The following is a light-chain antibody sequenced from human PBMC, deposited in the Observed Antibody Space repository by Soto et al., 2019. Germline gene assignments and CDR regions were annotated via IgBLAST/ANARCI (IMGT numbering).Light chain of an antibody. CDR1: SGSIASNY. CDR3: QSYDSSKLNV. V-gene: IGLV6-57*03. Sequence: NFMLTQPHSVSESPGKTVTISCTRSSGSIASNYVQWYQQRPGSAPTTVIYEDNQRPSGVPDRFSGSIDSSTNSASLTISGLKTEDEDHYYRQSYDSSKLNVFGTGTKLTVL. J-gene: IGLJ1*01. CDR2: EDN.